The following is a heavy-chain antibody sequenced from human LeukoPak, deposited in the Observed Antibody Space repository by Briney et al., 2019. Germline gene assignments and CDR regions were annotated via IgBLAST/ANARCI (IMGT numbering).Heavy chain of an antibody. CDR2: INHSGST. Sequence: SETLSLTCAAYGGSFSGYYWSWIRQPPGKGLEWIGEINHSGSTNYNPSLKSRVTISVDMSENQFSLKLSSVTAADTAVYYCARAPHYDILTGYAFDIWGQGTMVTVSS. CDR3: ARAPHYDILTGYAFDI. V-gene: IGHV4-34*01. J-gene: IGHJ3*02. CDR1: GGSFSGYY. D-gene: IGHD3-9*01.